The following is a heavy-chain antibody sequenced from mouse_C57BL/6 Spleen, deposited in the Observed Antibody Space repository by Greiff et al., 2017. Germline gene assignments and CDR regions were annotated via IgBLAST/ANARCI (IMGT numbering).Heavy chain of an antibody. D-gene: IGHD1-1*01. CDR2: ISSGSSTI. V-gene: IGHV5-17*01. J-gene: IGHJ2*01. CDR1: GFTFSDYG. CDR3: ARGGNYYGSSLDY. Sequence: EVQLVESGGGLVKPGGSLKLSCAASGFTFSDYGMHWVRQAPEKGLEWVAYISSGSSTIYYADTVKGRFTISRDNAKNTLFLQMTSLRSEDTAMYYCARGGNYYGSSLDYWGQGTTLTVSS.